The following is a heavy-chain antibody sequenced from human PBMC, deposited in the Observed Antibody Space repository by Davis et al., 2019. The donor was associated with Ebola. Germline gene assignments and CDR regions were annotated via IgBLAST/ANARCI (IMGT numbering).Heavy chain of an antibody. J-gene: IGHJ4*02. CDR2: ISSSGSTI. D-gene: IGHD6-19*01. V-gene: IGHV3-48*03. CDR1: GFTFSSYE. CDR3: ARVAKMPTHSSGWYLGY. Sequence: GESLKISCAASGFTFSSYEMNWVRQAPGKGLEWVSYISSSGSTIYYADSVKGRFTISRDNAKNSLYLQMNSLRAEDTAVYYCARVAKMPTHSSGWYLGYWGQGTLVTVSS.